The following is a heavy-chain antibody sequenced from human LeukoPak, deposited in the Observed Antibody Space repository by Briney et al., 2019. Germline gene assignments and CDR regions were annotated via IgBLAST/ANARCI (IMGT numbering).Heavy chain of an antibody. V-gene: IGHV4-59*01. CDR2: IYYSGST. CDR3: ARSGKYYDAIDY. CDR1: GGSIRNYY. Sequence: SETLSLTCTVSGGSIRNYYWSWIRQPPGKGLEWIGYIYYSGSTNYNPSLKSRVTISVDTSKNQFSLNLSSVTAADTAVYYCARSGKYYDAIDYWGQGTLVTVSS. D-gene: IGHD3-3*01. J-gene: IGHJ4*02.